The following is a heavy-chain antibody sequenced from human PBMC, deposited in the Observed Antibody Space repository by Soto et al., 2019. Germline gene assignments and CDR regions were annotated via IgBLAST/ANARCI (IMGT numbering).Heavy chain of an antibody. Sequence: GESLKISFKVSGYTFTAYWIGWVRQMPGKGLEWMGIIYPGDSDTRYSPSFQGQVTISADKSISTAYLQWSSLKASDTAMFYCARGGYSGNSKDPFYIWGPGTMVTV. CDR3: ARGGYSGNSKDPFYI. CDR2: IYPGDSDT. D-gene: IGHD6-25*01. V-gene: IGHV5-51*01. J-gene: IGHJ3*02. CDR1: GYTFTAYW.